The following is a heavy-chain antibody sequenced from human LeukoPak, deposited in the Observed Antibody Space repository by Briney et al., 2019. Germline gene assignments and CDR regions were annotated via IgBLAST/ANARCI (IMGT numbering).Heavy chain of an antibody. CDR1: GVSLSGYY. CDR2: INHSGGT. D-gene: IGHD2-8*01. Sequence: SETLSLTCAVYGVSLSGYYWSWIRQPPGKGLEWIGEINHSGGTKYNPSLKSRVTISVDTPENQFSLKLSSVTAADTAVYYCARIRCGHTNGICYNYWGQGTLVTVSS. V-gene: IGHV4-34*01. J-gene: IGHJ4*02. CDR3: ARIRCGHTNGICYNY.